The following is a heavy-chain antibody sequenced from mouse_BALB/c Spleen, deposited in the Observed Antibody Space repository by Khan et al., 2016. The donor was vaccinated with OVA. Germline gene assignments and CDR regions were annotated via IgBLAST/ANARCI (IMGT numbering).Heavy chain of an antibody. CDR2: INPTSGYT. D-gene: IGHD1-3*01. Sequence: QVQLQQSGAELAKPGASVKMSCTASGYTFTSYCMHWIKQRPGQGLEWIGYINPTSGYTDYNQKFQDKATLTADKSSSTAYMQLSSLTSDDSAVYYCARDRTNYWGQGTALTVSS. V-gene: IGHV1-7*01. CDR1: GYTFTSYC. J-gene: IGHJ2*01. CDR3: ARDRTNY.